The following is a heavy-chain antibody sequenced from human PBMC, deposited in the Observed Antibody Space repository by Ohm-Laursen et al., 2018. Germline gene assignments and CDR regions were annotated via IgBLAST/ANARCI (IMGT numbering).Heavy chain of an antibody. D-gene: IGHD6-13*01. CDR1: GFTFSNYG. V-gene: IGHV3-23*01. CDR2: INDSGGDT. CDR3: ARDKAAAGLYYGMDV. J-gene: IGHJ6*02. Sequence: GSLRLSCAASGFTFSNYGMNWVRQAPGKGLEWVSSINDSGGDTHYADSVKGRFTISRDDAKNTLYLQMNSLRAEDTAVYYCARDKAAAGLYYGMDVWGQGTTVTVSS.